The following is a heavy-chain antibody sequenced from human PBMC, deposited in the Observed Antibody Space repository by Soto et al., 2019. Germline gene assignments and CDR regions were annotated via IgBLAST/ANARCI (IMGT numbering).Heavy chain of an antibody. J-gene: IGHJ4*02. V-gene: IGHV3-30*18. CDR1: GFTFSSYG. CDR2: ISYDGSNK. D-gene: IGHD2-21*01. CDR3: AKDRIFRS. Sequence: QVQLVESGGGVVQPGRSLRLSCAASGFTFSSYGMHWVRQAPGKGLEWVAVISYDGSNKYYADSVKGRFTISRDNSKNTLYLQMNSLRAEDTAVYYCAKDRIFRSWGQGTLVTVSS.